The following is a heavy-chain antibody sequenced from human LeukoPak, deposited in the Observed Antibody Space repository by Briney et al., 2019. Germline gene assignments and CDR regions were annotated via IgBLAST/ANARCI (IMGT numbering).Heavy chain of an antibody. CDR1: GFTFSSYA. V-gene: IGHV3-30-3*01. J-gene: IGHJ6*02. D-gene: IGHD3-10*01. Sequence: QPGRSLRLSCAASGFTFSSYAMHWVRQAPGKGLEWVAVISYDGSNKYYADSVKGRFTISRDNAKNSLSLQLNSLRDEDTAVYFCAKVIRGGYGMDVWGQGTTVTVSS. CDR3: AKVIRGGYGMDV. CDR2: ISYDGSNK.